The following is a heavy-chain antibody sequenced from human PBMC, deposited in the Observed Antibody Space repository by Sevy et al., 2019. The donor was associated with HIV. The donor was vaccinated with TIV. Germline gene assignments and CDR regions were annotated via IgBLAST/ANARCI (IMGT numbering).Heavy chain of an antibody. V-gene: IGHV3-30-3*01. J-gene: IGHJ4*02. Sequence: GGSLRLSCAASGFTFSRYAIHWVRQAPGKGLEWVAVISFDGSNKNYADSVKGRFTISRDNSKNTLYLQMNSLRTEDTAVYYCARDFPYFDYWGLGTLVTVSS. CDR2: ISFDGSNK. CDR1: GFTFSRYA. CDR3: ARDFPYFDY.